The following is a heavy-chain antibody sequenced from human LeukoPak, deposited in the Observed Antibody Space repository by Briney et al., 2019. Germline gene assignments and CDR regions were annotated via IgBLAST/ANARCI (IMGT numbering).Heavy chain of an antibody. J-gene: IGHJ3*02. V-gene: IGHV3-30-3*01. CDR1: GFTFNTYF. CDR2: ISYDGSNK. CDR3: ARDNYYDSSGSDAFDI. Sequence: GGSLRLSCAVSGFTFNTYFMHWVRQAPGKGLEWVAVISYDGSNKYYADSVKGRFTISRDNSKNTLYLQMNSLRAEDTAVYYCARDNYYDSSGSDAFDIWGQGTMVTVSS. D-gene: IGHD3-22*01.